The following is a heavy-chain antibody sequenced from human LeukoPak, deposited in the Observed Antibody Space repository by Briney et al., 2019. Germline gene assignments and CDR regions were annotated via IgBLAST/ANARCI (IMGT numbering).Heavy chain of an antibody. J-gene: IGHJ3*02. Sequence: ETLSLTCTVSSGSISRSYYYWSWIRQHPGKGLEWVANIKQDGSDQYYVDSVKGRFTISRDNAKNSLYLQMTSLRVEDTAVYYCASVNSGRPFGIWGLGTMVTVSS. CDR3: ASVNSGRPFGI. CDR1: SGSISRSYYY. CDR2: IKQDGSDQ. D-gene: IGHD2-8*02. V-gene: IGHV3-7*01.